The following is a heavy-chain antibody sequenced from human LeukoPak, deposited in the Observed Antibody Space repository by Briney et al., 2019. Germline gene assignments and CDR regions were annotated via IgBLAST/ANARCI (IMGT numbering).Heavy chain of an antibody. V-gene: IGHV3-23*01. CDR3: AKGAYSGYDPVRGDWVYFDY. Sequence: PGGSLRLSCAASGFTFSSYAMSWVRQAPGKGLEWVSAISGSGGSTYYADFVKGRFTISRDNSKNPLYLQMNSLRAEDTAVYYCAKGAYSGYDPVRGDWVYFDYWGQGTLVTVSS. D-gene: IGHD5-12*01. J-gene: IGHJ4*02. CDR2: ISGSGGST. CDR1: GFTFSSYA.